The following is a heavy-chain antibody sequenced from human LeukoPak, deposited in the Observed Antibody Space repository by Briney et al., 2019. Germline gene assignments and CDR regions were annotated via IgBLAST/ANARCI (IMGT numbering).Heavy chain of an antibody. V-gene: IGHV4-59*01. CDR3: ARGPGFLEWSLGMDV. J-gene: IGHJ6*02. Sequence: SETLSLTCTVSGGSMSSYHWSWIRQAPGKGLEWIGYIHYSGTTNYNPSLKSRVTISVDTSKNQFSLKLTSVTAADTAVYYCARGPGFLEWSLGMDVWGQGTTVTVSS. D-gene: IGHD3-3*01. CDR1: GGSMSSYH. CDR2: IHYSGTT.